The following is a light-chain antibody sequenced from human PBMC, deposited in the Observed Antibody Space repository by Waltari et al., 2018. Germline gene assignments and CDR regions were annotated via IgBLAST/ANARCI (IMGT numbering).Light chain of an antibody. V-gene: IGLV2-8*01. CDR1: SSDIGGYNY. CDR3: STQADEDNAV. CDR2: EES. J-gene: IGLJ2*01. Sequence: QSALTQPPSASGSPGQSVTISCTGPSSDIGGYNYVSWYQQHQGKAPKLMIYEESKRPSGVPVRCAGSKWGNAASLTVSGRESGDEADYYCSTQADEDNAVFCGGTKHTVL.